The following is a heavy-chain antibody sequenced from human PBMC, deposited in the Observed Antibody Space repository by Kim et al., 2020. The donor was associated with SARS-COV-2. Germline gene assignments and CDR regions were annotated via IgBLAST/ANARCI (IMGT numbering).Heavy chain of an antibody. J-gene: IGHJ4*02. V-gene: IGHV4-34*01. D-gene: IGHD3-16*02. Sequence: SETLSLTCAVYGGSFSGYYWSWIRQPPGKGLEGIGEINHSGSTNYNPSLKSRVTISVDTSKNQFSLKLSSVTAADTAVYYCARGALGGLGELSPFDYWGQGTLVTVSS. CDR2: INHSGST. CDR3: ARGALGGLGELSPFDY. CDR1: GGSFSGYY.